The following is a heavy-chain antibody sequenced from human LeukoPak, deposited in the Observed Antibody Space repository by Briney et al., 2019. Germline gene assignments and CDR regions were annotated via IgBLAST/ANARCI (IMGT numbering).Heavy chain of an antibody. V-gene: IGHV3-66*01. CDR2: VYSGGLT. D-gene: IGHD6-19*01. Sequence: GGSVRLSCAASGFTVSDNHMSWVRQAPGKGLEWVSTVYSGGLTYYADPVKGRFTISRDNSKNTLYLQMSSLRAEDTAVYYCVRDRWPGLGDFWGQGTTVTVSS. J-gene: IGHJ6*02. CDR1: GFTVSDNH. CDR3: VRDRWPGLGDF.